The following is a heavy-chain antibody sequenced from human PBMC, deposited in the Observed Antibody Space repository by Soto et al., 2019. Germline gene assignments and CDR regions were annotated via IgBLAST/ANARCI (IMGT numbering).Heavy chain of an antibody. V-gene: IGHV1-24*01. D-gene: IGHD1-7*01. CDR2: FDPEDGET. CDR1: GYTLTELS. J-gene: IGHJ4*02. CDR3: ATANWNYEYYFDY. Sequence: ASVKVSCKVSGYTLTELSMHWVRQAPGKGLEWMGGFDPEDGETIYAQKFQGRVTMAEDTSTDTAYMELSSLRSEDTAVYYCATANWNYEYYFDYWGQGTLVTVSS.